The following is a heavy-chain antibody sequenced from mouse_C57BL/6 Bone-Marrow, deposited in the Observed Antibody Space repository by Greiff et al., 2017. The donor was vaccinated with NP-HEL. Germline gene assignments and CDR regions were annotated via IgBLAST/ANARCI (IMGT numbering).Heavy chain of an antibody. Sequence: DVMLVESGPGMVKPSQSLSLTCTVTGYSITSGYDWHWIRHFPGNKLEWMGYISYSGSTNYNPSLKSRISITHDTSKNHFFLKLNSVTTEDTATYYCAREASNYGGMDYWGQGTSVTVSS. J-gene: IGHJ4*01. V-gene: IGHV3-1*01. D-gene: IGHD2-5*01. CDR2: ISYSGST. CDR3: AREASNYGGMDY. CDR1: GYSITSGYD.